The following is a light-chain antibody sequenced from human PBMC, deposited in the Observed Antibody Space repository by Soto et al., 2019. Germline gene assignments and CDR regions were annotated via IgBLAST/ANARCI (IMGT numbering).Light chain of an antibody. J-gene: IGLJ2*01. CDR1: RSNIGAGYA. Sequence: QPVLTQPPSASGAPGQRVTISCTGSRSNIGAGYAVHWYQQLPGTAPKLLIYDNTNRPSGVPDRFSASESGTSASLAITGLQSEDEADYYCQSYDTSLSASVFGGGTKLTVL. CDR3: QSYDTSLSASV. CDR2: DNT. V-gene: IGLV1-40*01.